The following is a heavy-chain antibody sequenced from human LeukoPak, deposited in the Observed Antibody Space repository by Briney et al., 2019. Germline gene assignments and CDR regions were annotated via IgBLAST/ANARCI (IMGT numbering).Heavy chain of an antibody. V-gene: IGHV4-39*02. D-gene: IGHD2-2*01. CDR2: IYYSGST. Sequence: PSETLSLTCTVSGGSISSSGYYWGWIRQPPGKGLEWIGNIYYSGSTYYNPSLKSRVTISVDTSKNHYSLKLNSVTAADTALYYCARLGYCSSASCGPLDYWGQGTLVTVSS. CDR1: GGSISSSGYY. J-gene: IGHJ4*02. CDR3: ARLGYCSSASCGPLDY.